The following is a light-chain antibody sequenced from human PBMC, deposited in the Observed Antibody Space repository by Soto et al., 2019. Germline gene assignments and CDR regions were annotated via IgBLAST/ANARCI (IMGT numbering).Light chain of an antibody. J-gene: IGLJ1*01. CDR1: SSTIGAGYA. CDR2: VDT. CDR3: QSYDSGLSDEYV. V-gene: IGLV1-40*01. Sequence: QSVLTRPPSVSGAPGQKFPIPCTGRSSTIGAGYAVHWYQHLPGTAHKLLIYVDTHRPSGVPDRFSASKSATSPSLPITGRQAADEDDYYCQSYDSGLSDEYVFGAGTKVTVL.